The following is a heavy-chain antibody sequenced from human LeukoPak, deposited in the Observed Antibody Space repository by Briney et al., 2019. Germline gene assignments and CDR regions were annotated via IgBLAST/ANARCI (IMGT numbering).Heavy chain of an antibody. CDR3: AGDGDSSGYSNWFDP. CDR1: GGSISSYY. J-gene: IGHJ5*02. V-gene: IGHV4-59*01. D-gene: IGHD3-22*01. CDR2: IYYSGST. Sequence: SETLSLTCTVSGGSISSYYWSWIRQPPGKGLEWIGYIYYSGSTNYNPTLKSRVTISVDTSKNQFSLKLSSVTAADTAVYYCAGDGDSSGYSNWFDPWGQGTLVTVSS.